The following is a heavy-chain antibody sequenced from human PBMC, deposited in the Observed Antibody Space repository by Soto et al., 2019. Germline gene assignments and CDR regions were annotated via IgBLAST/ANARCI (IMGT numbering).Heavy chain of an antibody. CDR3: ARDYDFWSSYPSVYFDY. J-gene: IGHJ4*02. D-gene: IGHD3-3*01. CDR2: INRDGSTT. CDR1: GFSFSSYW. Sequence: EVQLVESGGGLVQRGGSLRLSCASSGFSFSSYWMHWVRQAPGKGLEWVSRINRDGSTTAYADSVKGRFIISRDNAKNTVYLQINRLRAEDTAVYYCARDYDFWSSYPSVYFDYWGQGNLVTVSS. V-gene: IGHV3-74*01.